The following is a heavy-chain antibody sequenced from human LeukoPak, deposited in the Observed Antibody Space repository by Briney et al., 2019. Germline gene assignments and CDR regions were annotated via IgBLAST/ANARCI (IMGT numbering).Heavy chain of an antibody. V-gene: IGHV4-34*01. CDR3: ATDQHHYDSSGYYYPNWFDP. D-gene: IGHD3-22*01. CDR1: GGSFSGYY. J-gene: IGHJ5*02. Sequence: SETLSLTCAVYGGSFSGYYWSWIRQPPGKGLEWIGEINHSGSTNYNPSLKSRVTISVDTSKNQFSLKLSSVTAADTAVYYCATDQHHYDSSGYYYPNWFDPWGQGTLVTVSS. CDR2: INHSGST.